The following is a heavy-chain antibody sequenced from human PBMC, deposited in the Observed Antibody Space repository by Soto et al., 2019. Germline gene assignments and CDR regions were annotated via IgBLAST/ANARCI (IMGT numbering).Heavy chain of an antibody. Sequence: HVQLQESGPGLVKPSGTLSLTCAESGVSNSSNNWWLWVRHPPGKGLEWIGEMYHTGSTNYNPSLKRRVTIAVDKSKIHFSLELNSVTAADTAVYYCARSSRYKYESNEGNFEYWGQGTVVTVSS. CDR2: MYHTGST. J-gene: IGHJ4*02. CDR1: GVSNSSNNW. D-gene: IGHD3-22*01. CDR3: ARSSRYKYESNEGNFEY. V-gene: IGHV4-4*02.